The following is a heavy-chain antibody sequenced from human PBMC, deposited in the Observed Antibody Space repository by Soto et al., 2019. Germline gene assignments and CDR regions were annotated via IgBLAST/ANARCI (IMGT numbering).Heavy chain of an antibody. CDR2: IIPIFRST. V-gene: IGHV1-69*06. Sequence: QVQLVQSGAEVKKPGSSVKVSCKASGGTFNSYALTWVRQAPGHGLECMGGIIPIFRSTNNAQKFQGRVTITANRSTSTAYLELSSLRSDDTAVYYCARVLHHPYGRGWRSLYWYFDLWGRGTLVTVSS. J-gene: IGHJ2*01. CDR1: GGTFNSYA. CDR3: ARVLHHPYGRGWRSLYWYFDL. D-gene: IGHD6-19*01.